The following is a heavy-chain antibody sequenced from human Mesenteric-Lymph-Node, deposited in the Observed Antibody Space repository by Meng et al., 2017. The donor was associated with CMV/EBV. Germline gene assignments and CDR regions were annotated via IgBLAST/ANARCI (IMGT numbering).Heavy chain of an antibody. V-gene: IGHV3-21*01. D-gene: IGHD3-3*01. J-gene: IGHJ4*02. CDR1: GFTFSSYS. CDR2: ISSSSSYI. Sequence: GGSLRLSCAASGFTFSSYSMNWVRQAPGKGLEWVSSISSSSSYIYYADSVKGRFTISRDDSKNTLYLQMNSLRAEDTAVYYCARDARRRITTFGVAIIDPYYFDYWGQGTLVTVSS. CDR3: ARDARRRITTFGVAIIDPYYFDY.